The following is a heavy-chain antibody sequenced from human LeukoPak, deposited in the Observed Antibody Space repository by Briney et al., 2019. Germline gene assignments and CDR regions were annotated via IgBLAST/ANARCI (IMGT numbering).Heavy chain of an antibody. CDR3: ARGFRYCSSTSCYSIDSFDI. J-gene: IGHJ3*02. Sequence: PGGSLRLSCAASGFTFSSYDMHWVRQSTGKGLEWVSAIGTAGETHYPGSVKGRFTISRENAKNSLYLQMNSLRAGDTAVYYCARGFRYCSSTSCYSIDSFDIWGQGTMVTASS. D-gene: IGHD2-2*01. CDR2: IGTAGET. V-gene: IGHV3-13*01. CDR1: GFTFSSYD.